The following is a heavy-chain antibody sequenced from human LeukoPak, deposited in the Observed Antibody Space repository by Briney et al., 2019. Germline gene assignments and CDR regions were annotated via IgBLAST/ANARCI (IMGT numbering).Heavy chain of an antibody. CDR2: INQDGSDRSDK. CDR1: GFTFSRYW. V-gene: IGHV3-7*01. J-gene: IGHJ4*02. D-gene: IGHD6-13*01. CDR3: ASFSSSWPFDY. Sequence: GGSLRLSCAASGFTFSRYWMSWVRQAPGKGLEWVAHINQDGSDRSDKYCVDSVKGRFTVSRDNSKNTLYLQMNSLRAEDTAVYYCASFSSSWPFDYWGQGTLVTVSS.